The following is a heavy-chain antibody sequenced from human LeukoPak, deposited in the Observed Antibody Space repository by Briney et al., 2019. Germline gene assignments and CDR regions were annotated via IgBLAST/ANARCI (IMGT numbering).Heavy chain of an antibody. D-gene: IGHD3-9*01. J-gene: IGHJ4*02. CDR2: ISGSGDDT. V-gene: IGHV3-23*01. CDR1: GFTFNNYG. CDR3: AKDPPPYYDILTGYYKEYYFDY. Sequence: PGGSLRLSCAASGFTFNNYGMSWVRQAPGKGLEWVSGISGSGDDTYYADSVKGRFTISRDNSKNTLYLQMNSLRAEDTAVYYCAKDPPPYYDILTGYYKEYYFDYWGQGTLVTVSS.